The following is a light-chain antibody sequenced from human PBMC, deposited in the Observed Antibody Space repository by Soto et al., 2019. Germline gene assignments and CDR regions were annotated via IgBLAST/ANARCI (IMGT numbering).Light chain of an antibody. CDR2: DVN. CDR1: SSDVGVYNY. V-gene: IGLV2-8*01. CDR3: ISYAGSSIWV. Sequence: QSALTQPPSASGSPGQSVTISCTGTSSDVGVYNYVSWYQQHPGKAPKLMIYDVNKRPSGVPDRFAGSKSGNTASLTVSGLQAEYEADYYCISYAGSSIWVFGGGTKVTVL. J-gene: IGLJ3*02.